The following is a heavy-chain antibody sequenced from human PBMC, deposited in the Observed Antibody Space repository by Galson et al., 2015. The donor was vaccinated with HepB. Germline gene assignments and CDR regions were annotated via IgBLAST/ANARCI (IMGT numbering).Heavy chain of an antibody. J-gene: IGHJ4*02. CDR3: SSWNYYFDY. Sequence: SLRLSCAASGFTFSSYGMHWVRQAPGKGLEWVAVISYDGSNKYYADSVKGRFTISRDNSKNTLYLQMNSLRAEDTAVYYCSSWNYYFDYWGQGTLVTVSS. D-gene: IGHD1-7*01. CDR2: ISYDGSNK. CDR1: GFTFSSYG. V-gene: IGHV3-30*03.